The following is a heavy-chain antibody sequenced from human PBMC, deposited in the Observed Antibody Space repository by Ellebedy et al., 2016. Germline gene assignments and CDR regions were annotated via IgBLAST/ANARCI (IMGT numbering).Heavy chain of an antibody. V-gene: IGHV3-49*03. CDR2: IRSKAYGGTT. Sequence: GGSLRLSCTASGFTFGDYAMSWFRQAPGKGLEWVGFIRSKAYGGTTEYAASVKGRFTISRDDSKSIAYLQMNSLKTEDTAVYYCTRDPMVADSSGWYSDSYYFDYWGQGTLVTVSS. CDR3: TRDPMVADSSGWYSDSYYFDY. D-gene: IGHD6-19*01. J-gene: IGHJ4*02. CDR1: GFTFGDYA.